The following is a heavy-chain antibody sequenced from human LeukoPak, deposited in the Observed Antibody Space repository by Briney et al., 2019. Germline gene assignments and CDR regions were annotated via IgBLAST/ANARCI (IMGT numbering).Heavy chain of an antibody. CDR2: ISYDGSDR. CDR1: GFTFRSYA. J-gene: IGHJ4*02. CDR3: ARLSESDY. V-gene: IGHV3-30*04. D-gene: IGHD3-3*02. Sequence: GGSLRLSCAASGFTFRSYAMHWVRQAPGKGLEWVAVISYDGSDRYYADSVKGRFTISRDNSKNTLSLQMNSLRAEDTAVYYCARLSESDYWGQGTLVTVSS.